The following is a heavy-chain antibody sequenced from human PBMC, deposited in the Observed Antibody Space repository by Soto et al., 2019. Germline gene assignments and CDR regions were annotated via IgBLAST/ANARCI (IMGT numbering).Heavy chain of an antibody. CDR3: ARGGGYSYGTNDAFDI. D-gene: IGHD5-18*01. CDR1: GFTFKTYD. Sequence: GGSLRLSCAASGFTFKTYDMHWVRQAPGKGLEWVAVISDDGSNKYNIASVEGRFTISRDNSKNTLSLQMNSLRDEDTAVYYCARGGGYSYGTNDAFDIWGQGTMVTVSS. V-gene: IGHV3-30*03. CDR2: ISDDGSNK. J-gene: IGHJ3*02.